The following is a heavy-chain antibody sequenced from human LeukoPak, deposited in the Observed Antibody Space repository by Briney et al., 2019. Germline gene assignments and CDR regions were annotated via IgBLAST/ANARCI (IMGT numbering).Heavy chain of an antibody. V-gene: IGHV3-53*01. CDR3: ARETVQAFDY. CDR2: IYSGGNT. J-gene: IGHJ4*02. D-gene: IGHD1-14*01. CDR1: GFTVSSNH. Sequence: QPGGSLRLSCAASGFTVSSNHMSWVRQAPGKGLEWVSVIYSGGNTYYADSVKGRFTISRDNSKNTLYLQMNSVRAEDTAVYYCARETVQAFDYWGQGTLVTVSS.